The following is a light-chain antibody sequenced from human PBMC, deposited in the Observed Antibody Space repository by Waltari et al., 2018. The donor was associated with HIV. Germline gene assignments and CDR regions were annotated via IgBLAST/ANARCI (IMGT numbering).Light chain of an antibody. CDR3: AAWDDSLNGPNWV. J-gene: IGLJ3*02. CDR2: KND. CDR1: RSNIGSNI. Sequence: QSVLTQPPSASGTPGQWVTIPCSGIRSNIGSNIVNWYPQFPGTAPKVLIYKNDQRPSGVPDRFSGSKSGTSASLAISGLQSEDEADYYCAAWDDSLNGPNWVFGGGTKLTVL. V-gene: IGLV1-44*01.